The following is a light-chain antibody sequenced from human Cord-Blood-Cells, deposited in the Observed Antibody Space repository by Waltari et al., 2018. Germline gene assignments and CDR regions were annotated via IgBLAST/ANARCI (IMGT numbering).Light chain of an antibody. CDR2: WAA. V-gene: IGKV4-1*01. CDR3: QQYYSTPPT. CDR1: QSVLYSSNNKNY. Sequence: DIVVTQSPDPLAVSLRERALINCKSRQSVLYSSNNKNYLAWYQPKPGQPPKLLIYWAATRESGVPDRFSGSGSGTDFTLTISSLQAEDVAVYYCQQYYSTPPTFGHGTKLEIK. J-gene: IGKJ2*01.